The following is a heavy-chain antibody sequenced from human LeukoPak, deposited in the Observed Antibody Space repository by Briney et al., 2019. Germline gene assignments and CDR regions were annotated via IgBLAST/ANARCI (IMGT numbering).Heavy chain of an antibody. CDR2: IDWDDDK. J-gene: IGHJ4*02. V-gene: IGHV2-70*11. CDR1: GFSLSTSGMC. D-gene: IGHD3-10*01. Sequence: SGPALVKPTQTLTLTCTFSGFSLSTSGMCVSWIRQPAGKALEWLARIDWDDDKYYSTSLKTRLTISKDTSKNQVVLTMTNMDPVDTATYYCARISYYGSGSYAFDYWGQGTLVTVSS. CDR3: ARISYYGSGSYAFDY.